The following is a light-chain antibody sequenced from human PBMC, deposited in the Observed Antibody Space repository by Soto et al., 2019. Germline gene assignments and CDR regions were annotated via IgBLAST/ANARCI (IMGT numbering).Light chain of an antibody. V-gene: IGLV2-14*03. J-gene: IGLJ2*01. CDR2: DVN. CDR3: TSWTTSTTRI. Sequence: QSALTQPASVSGSPGQSITISCTGTSSDIGAYNYVSWYQQHPGKAPKLMIYDVNIRPSGVSNRFSGSKSGNTASLTISGLQDEDEADYYCTSWTTSTTRIFGGGTKVTVL. CDR1: SSDIGAYNY.